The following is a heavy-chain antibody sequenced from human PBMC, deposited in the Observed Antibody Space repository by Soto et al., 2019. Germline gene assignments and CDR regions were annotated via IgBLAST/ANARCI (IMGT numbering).Heavy chain of an antibody. CDR1: GFTFSSYG. D-gene: IGHD1-26*01. CDR3: AKDSGSYYMDY. Sequence: GGSLRLSCAASGFTFSSYGMHWVRQAPGKGLEWVAVISYDGSNKYYADSVKGRFTISRDNSKNTLYLQMNSLRAEDTAVYYCAKDSGSYYMDYWGQGTLVTVSS. CDR2: ISYDGSNK. J-gene: IGHJ4*02. V-gene: IGHV3-30*18.